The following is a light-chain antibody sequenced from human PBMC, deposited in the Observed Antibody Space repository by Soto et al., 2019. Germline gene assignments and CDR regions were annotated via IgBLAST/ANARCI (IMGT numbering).Light chain of an antibody. Sequence: EIVMTQSPATLSVSPGEGATLSCRASQSVSSNLAWYQHKPGQAPRLLIFGASTRATGIPARFSGSGSGAEFSLTISALQSEDFAIYYCQQYSNWPLTFCGGTKVGIK. J-gene: IGKJ4*01. CDR2: GAS. CDR1: QSVSSN. CDR3: QQYSNWPLT. V-gene: IGKV3-15*01.